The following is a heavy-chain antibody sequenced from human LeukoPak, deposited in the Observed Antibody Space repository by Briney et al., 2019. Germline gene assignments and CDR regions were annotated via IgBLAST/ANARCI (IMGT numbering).Heavy chain of an antibody. CDR3: ARHASVLLWFGELFR. V-gene: IGHV4-59*04. CDR1: GGSISSYY. Sequence: SETLSLTCTVSGGSISSYYWSWIRQPPGKGLEWIGYIYYSGSTYYNPSLKSRVTISVDTSKNQFSLKLSSVTAADTAVYYCARHASVLLWFGELFRWGHGTMVTVSS. CDR2: IYYSGST. J-gene: IGHJ4*01. D-gene: IGHD3-10*01.